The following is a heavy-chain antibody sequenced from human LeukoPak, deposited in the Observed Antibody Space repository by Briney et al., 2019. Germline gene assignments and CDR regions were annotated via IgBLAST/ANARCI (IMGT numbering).Heavy chain of an antibody. CDR3: AREYDSSGYYYYYYYYGMDV. CDR1: GFTFSSYS. Sequence: GGSLRLSCAASGFTFSSYSMNWVRQAPGKGLEWVSHITASGTAMFYADSVKGRFTISRDNAKNSLYLQMNSLRAEDTAVYYCAREYDSSGYYYYYYYYGMDVWGQGTTVTVSS. CDR2: ITASGTAM. V-gene: IGHV3-48*01. D-gene: IGHD3-22*01. J-gene: IGHJ6*02.